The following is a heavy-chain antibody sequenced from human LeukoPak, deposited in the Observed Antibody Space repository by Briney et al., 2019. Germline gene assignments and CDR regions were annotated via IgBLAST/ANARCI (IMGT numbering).Heavy chain of an antibody. V-gene: IGHV4-34*01. CDR3: ARVSDWGHFDY. D-gene: IGHD7-27*01. CDR2: INHSGST. CDR1: GGSFSGYY. Sequence: SETLSLTCAVYGGSFSGYYWSWIRQPPGKGLEWIGEINHSGSTNYNPSLKSRVTILVDTSKNQSSLKLSSVTAADTAVYYCARVSDWGHFDYWGQGTLVTVSS. J-gene: IGHJ4*02.